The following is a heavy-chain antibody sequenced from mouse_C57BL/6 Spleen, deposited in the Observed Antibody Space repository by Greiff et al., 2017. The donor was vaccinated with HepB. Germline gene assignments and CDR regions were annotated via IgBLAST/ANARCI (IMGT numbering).Heavy chain of an antibody. Sequence: VQLKESGPGMVKPSQSLSLTCTVTGYSITSGYDWHWIRHFPGNKLEWMGYISYSGSTNYNPSLKSRISITHDTSKNHFFLKLNTVTTEDTATYYSARDGAYSLAYWGQGTLVTVSA. J-gene: IGHJ3*01. CDR3: ARDGAYSLAY. D-gene: IGHD2-10*01. CDR2: ISYSGST. CDR1: GYSITSGYD. V-gene: IGHV3-1*01.